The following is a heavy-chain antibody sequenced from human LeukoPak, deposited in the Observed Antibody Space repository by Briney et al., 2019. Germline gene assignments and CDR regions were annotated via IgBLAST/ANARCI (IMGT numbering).Heavy chain of an antibody. J-gene: IGHJ1*01. CDR2: ISGGGGST. CDR3: AKTMYYFDSSGYYYFQD. D-gene: IGHD3-22*01. Sequence: GGSLRLSCAASGFTFSSYAMSWVRQAPGKGLEWVSGISGGGGSTYYADSVKGRFTISRDNSKNTLSLQMNGLRADDTAIYYCAKTMYYFDSSGYYYFQDWGQGTPVTVSS. CDR1: GFTFSSYA. V-gene: IGHV3-23*01.